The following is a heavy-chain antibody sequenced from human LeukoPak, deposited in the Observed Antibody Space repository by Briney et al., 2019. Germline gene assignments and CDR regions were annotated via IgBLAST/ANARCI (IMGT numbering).Heavy chain of an antibody. J-gene: IGHJ4*02. D-gene: IGHD2-8*02. CDR2: ISYDGSNK. Sequence: PGRSLRLSCAASGFTFSSYGMHWVRQAPGNGLEWVAVISYDGSNKYYADSVKGRFTISRYNSKNTLYLQMNSLRAEDTAVYYCAIDRGNSNGFSSGGYWGQGTLVTVCS. CDR3: AIDRGNSNGFSSGGY. V-gene: IGHV3-30*03. CDR1: GFTFSSYG.